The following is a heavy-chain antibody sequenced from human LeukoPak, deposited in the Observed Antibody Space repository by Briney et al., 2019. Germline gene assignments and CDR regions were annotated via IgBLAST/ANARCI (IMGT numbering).Heavy chain of an antibody. J-gene: IGHJ4*02. CDR1: GGTFSSYA. V-gene: IGHV1-69*13. Sequence: SVKVSCKAPGGTFSSYAISWVRQAPGQGLEWMGGIIPIFATANYAQKFQGRVTITADESTSTAYMELSSLRSEDTAVYYCARGPITTRSHFDYWGQGTLVTVSS. CDR3: ARGPITTRSHFDY. D-gene: IGHD3-22*01. CDR2: IIPIFATA.